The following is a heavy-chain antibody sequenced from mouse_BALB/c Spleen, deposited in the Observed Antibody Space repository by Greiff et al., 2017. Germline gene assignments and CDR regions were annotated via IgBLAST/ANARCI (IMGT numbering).Heavy chain of an antibody. Sequence: VQLQQSGPELVKPGASVKMSCKASGYTFTSYVMHWVKQKPGQGLEWIGYINPYNDGTKYNEKFKGKATLTSDKSSSTAYMELSSLTSEDSAVYYCARGATVKSRDYWGQGTSVTVSS. D-gene: IGHD1-1*01. J-gene: IGHJ4*01. CDR3: ARGATVKSRDY. CDR2: INPYNDGT. V-gene: IGHV1-14*01. CDR1: GYTFTSYV.